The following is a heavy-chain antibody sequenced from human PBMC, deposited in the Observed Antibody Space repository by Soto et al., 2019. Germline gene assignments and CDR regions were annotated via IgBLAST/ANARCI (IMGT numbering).Heavy chain of an antibody. CDR2: ISGHNGNT. J-gene: IGHJ4*02. CDR3: ARDYYGSGRPRSPLLY. D-gene: IGHD3-10*01. V-gene: IGHV1-18*01. CDR1: GYSFTNYG. Sequence: ASVKVSCKASGYSFTNYGISWVRQAPGQGLEWMGWISGHNGNTNYAQKLQGRVTMTTDTYTSTAYMELRSLRSDDTAVYYCARDYYGSGRPRSPLLYWGQATLGNLAS.